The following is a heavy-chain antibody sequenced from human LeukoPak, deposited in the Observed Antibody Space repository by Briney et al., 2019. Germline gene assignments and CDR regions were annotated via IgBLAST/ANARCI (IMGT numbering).Heavy chain of an antibody. CDR3: ARHYLLWGTDY. V-gene: IGHV4-39*01. D-gene: IGHD3-16*01. J-gene: IGHJ4*02. Sequence: SETLSLTCTVSGGSISSSSYYWGWIRQPPGKGLEWIGSIYYSGSTYYNPSLRSRVTISGDTSKNQFSLKLSSVTAADTAVYYCARHYLLWGTDYWGQGTLVTVSS. CDR2: IYYSGST. CDR1: GGSISSSSYY.